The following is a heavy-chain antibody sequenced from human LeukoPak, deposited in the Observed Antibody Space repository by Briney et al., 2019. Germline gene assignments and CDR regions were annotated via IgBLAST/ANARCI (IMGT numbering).Heavy chain of an antibody. V-gene: IGHV1-18*01. CDR3: ARDWRAYDFWSGYSTRDY. CDR2: ISAYNGNT. D-gene: IGHD3-3*01. CDR1: GYTFVSYG. J-gene: IGHJ4*02. Sequence: ASVKVSCKASGYTFVSYGLSWVRQAPGQGLEWVGWISAYNGNTNYAQKLQGRVTMTTDTSTSTAYMELRSLRSDDTAVYYCARDWRAYDFWSGYSTRDYWGQGTLVTVSS.